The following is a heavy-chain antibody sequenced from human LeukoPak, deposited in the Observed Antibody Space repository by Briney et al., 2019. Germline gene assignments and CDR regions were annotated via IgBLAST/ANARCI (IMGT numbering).Heavy chain of an antibody. D-gene: IGHD3-3*01. V-gene: IGHV3-74*01. J-gene: IGHJ4*02. Sequence: GGSLRLSCAASGFTFSTYLMHWVRQAPGKGLVWVSRINTDGSITTYADTVKGRFTISRDNAKNTLYLQMNSLRADDTAVYYCASSLLGVSPWGQGTLVTVSS. CDR1: GFTFSTYL. CDR2: INTDGSIT. CDR3: ASSLLGVSP.